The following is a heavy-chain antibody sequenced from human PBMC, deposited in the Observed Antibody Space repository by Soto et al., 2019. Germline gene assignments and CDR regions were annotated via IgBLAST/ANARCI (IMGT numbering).Heavy chain of an antibody. CDR2: ILPIFGTA. J-gene: IGHJ6*02. Sequence: SVKVSCKASGGTFSTSSINWVRQAPGQRPEWMGNILPIFGTADYAQKLQGRVTMTTDTSTSTAYMELRGLRSDDTAVYYCARGYYDILTGYSHYYYYYGMDVWGQGTTVTVSS. CDR3: ARGYYDILTGYSHYYYYYGMDV. CDR1: GGTFSTSS. D-gene: IGHD3-9*01. V-gene: IGHV1-69*05.